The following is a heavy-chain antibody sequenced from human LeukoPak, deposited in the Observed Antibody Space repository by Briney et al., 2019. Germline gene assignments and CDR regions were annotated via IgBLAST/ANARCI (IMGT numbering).Heavy chain of an antibody. CDR2: RYYSGSS. D-gene: IGHD2-21*02. CDR1: GGSISSSTNY. CDR3: ARGNNSVTYDT. J-gene: IGHJ5*02. Sequence: SETLSLTCTVSGGSISSSTNYWGWIRQPPGKGLEWIGTRYYSGSSYYNPSLKSRITISADTPKTQFSLKLSSVNAADTAVYYCARGNNSVTYDTWGQGTLVTVSS. V-gene: IGHV4-39*01.